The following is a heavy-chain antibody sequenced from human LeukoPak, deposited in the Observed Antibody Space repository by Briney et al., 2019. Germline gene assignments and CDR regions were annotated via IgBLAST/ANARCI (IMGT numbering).Heavy chain of an antibody. J-gene: IGHJ3*02. Sequence: GGSLRLSCAASGFTFSSYGMHWVRRAPGKGLEWVAVIWYDGSNKYYADSVKGRFTISRDNSKNTLYLQMNSLRAEDTAVYYCARDWSSSPGPFDIWGQGTMVTVSS. CDR2: IWYDGSNK. V-gene: IGHV3-33*01. D-gene: IGHD6-6*01. CDR1: GFTFSSYG. CDR3: ARDWSSSPGPFDI.